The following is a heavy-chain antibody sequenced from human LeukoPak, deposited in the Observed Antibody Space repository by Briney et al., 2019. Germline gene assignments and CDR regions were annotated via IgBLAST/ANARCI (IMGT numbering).Heavy chain of an antibody. CDR1: GFTFSSYA. J-gene: IGHJ4*02. CDR2: ISGSGGST. CDR3: AKTGAYSSGWYGRIVVAQRDYYFDY. V-gene: IGHV3-23*01. Sequence: GGSLRLSRAASGFTFSSYAMSWVRQAPGKGLEWVSAISGSGGSTYYADSVKGRFTISRDNSKNTLYLQMNSLRAEDTAVYYCAKTGAYSSGWYGRIVVAQRDYYFDYWGQGTLVTVSS. D-gene: IGHD6-19*01.